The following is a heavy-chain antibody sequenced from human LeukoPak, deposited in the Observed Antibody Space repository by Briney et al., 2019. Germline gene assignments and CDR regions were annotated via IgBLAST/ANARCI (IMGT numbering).Heavy chain of an antibody. CDR2: ISGSGGST. D-gene: IGHD5-24*01. V-gene: IGHV3-23*01. Sequence: GGSLRLSCAASGFTFSSYAMSWVRQAPGKGLEWVSAISGSGGSTYYADSVKGRFTISRDNSKNTLYLQTNSLRAEDTAVYYCAKDPVEMATINWFDPWGQGTLVTVSS. CDR3: AKDPVEMATINWFDP. CDR1: GFTFSSYA. J-gene: IGHJ5*02.